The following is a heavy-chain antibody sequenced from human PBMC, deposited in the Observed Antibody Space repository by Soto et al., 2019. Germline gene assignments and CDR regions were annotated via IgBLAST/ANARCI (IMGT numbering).Heavy chain of an antibody. CDR1: GYSISSGYY. CDR3: AREWRELPLFDY. V-gene: IGHV4-38-2*02. J-gene: IGHJ4*02. D-gene: IGHD1-26*01. CDR2: IYHSGST. Sequence: PSETLSLTCAVSGYSISSGYYWGWIRQPPGKGLEWIGSIYHSGSTYYNPSLKSRVTISVDTSKNQFSLKLSSVTAADTAVYYCAREWRELPLFDYWGQGTLVTVSS.